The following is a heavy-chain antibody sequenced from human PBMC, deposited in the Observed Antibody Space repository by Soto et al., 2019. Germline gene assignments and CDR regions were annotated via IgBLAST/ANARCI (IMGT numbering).Heavy chain of an antibody. CDR1: GFSLNDASMG. D-gene: IGHD5-12*01. J-gene: IGHJ5*02. V-gene: IGHV2-26*01. CDR2: IFSNDAK. Sequence: QVTLKESGPVLVKPTETLTLTCTVSGFSLNDASMGVSWIRQPPGKALEWLALIFSNDAKAYTASLKTRLTISKDTSKRQVVLSLANVGPVDTGTYYCVRMRGDGYILNWFDPWGQGTLVTVSS. CDR3: VRMRGDGYILNWFDP.